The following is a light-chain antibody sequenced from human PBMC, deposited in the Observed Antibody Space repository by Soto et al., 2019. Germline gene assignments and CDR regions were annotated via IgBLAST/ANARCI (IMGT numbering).Light chain of an antibody. CDR1: QSVSNNY. CDR3: QQYGSSPKT. V-gene: IGKV3-20*01. CDR2: DAS. J-gene: IGKJ1*01. Sequence: EIELTQSPGTLSLSPGERATLSCRASQSVSNNYLAWYQQKPGQAPRLLIYDASSRATGIPGRFSGSGSGTDFTLTISRLEPEDSAVYYCQQYGSSPKTFGQGTKVDIK.